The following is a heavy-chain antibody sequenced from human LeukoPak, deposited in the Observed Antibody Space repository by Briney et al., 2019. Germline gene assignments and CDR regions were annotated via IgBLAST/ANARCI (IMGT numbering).Heavy chain of an antibody. CDR3: ARDMRGGFSSGGADC. D-gene: IGHD3-10*01. CDR1: GFTFSSYS. Sequence: GGSLRLSCTASGFTFSSYSMNWVRQAPGQGLEWISYISSGGSTVYYADSEKGRFTVSRDNAENALFLQMNSPRVEDTAVYYCARDMRGGFSSGGADCWGQGALVTVSS. V-gene: IGHV3-48*01. J-gene: IGHJ4*02. CDR2: ISSGGSTV.